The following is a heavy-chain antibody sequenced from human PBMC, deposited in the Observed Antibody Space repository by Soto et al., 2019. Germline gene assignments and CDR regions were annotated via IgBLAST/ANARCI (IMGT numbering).Heavy chain of an antibody. CDR3: AKGSKFTIFSPNDY. CDR2: LSGNSGTT. J-gene: IGHJ4*02. CDR1: GFTFSTYA. V-gene: IGHV3-23*01. Sequence: VQLLESGGSLVQPGGSLRLSCAASGFTFSTYAMAWVRQAPGKGLEWVSALSGNSGTTYSADSVKGRFTISRDNSRNTLYLQMSSLRADDTALYYCAKGSKFTIFSPNDYWGQGTLVTVSS. D-gene: IGHD3-3*01.